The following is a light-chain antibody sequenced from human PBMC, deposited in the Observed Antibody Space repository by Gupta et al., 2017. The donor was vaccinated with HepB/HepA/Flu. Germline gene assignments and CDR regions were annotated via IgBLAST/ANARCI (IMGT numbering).Light chain of an antibody. Sequence: QSALTQPASVSGSPGQSITISCTGTSIDVGSYNLVSWYQQHPGKAPKLMIYEVSKRPSGVSNRFSGSKSGNTASLTISGLQAEDEADYYCCSYAGSSTFFYVFGTGTKVTVL. CDR1: SIDVGSYNL. J-gene: IGLJ1*01. CDR3: CSYAGSSTFFYV. CDR2: EVS. V-gene: IGLV2-23*02.